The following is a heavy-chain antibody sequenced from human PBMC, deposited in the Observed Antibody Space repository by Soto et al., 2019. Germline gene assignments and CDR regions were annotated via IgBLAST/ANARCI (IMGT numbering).Heavy chain of an antibody. CDR3: GRGIDYGNYAIDY. J-gene: IGHJ4*02. CDR2: IWYDGSNM. D-gene: IGHD4-17*01. Sequence: PRLSCAASGFNFINTGMHWVRQAPGKGLEWVAVIWYDGSNMFYADSVKGRFTISRDNSKNTLFLQMNTLRGEDTAVYYCGRGIDYGNYAIDYWGQGTLVTVSS. CDR1: GFNFINTG. V-gene: IGHV3-33*01.